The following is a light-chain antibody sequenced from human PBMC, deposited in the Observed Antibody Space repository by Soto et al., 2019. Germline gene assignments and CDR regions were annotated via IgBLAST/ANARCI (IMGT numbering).Light chain of an antibody. Sequence: QSALTQPASVSGSPGQSITISCTGTSSDVGSYNLVSWYQQHPDKAPQLMIYKGTQRPSGVSNRFSGSTSGNAASLTISGLQAGDEADYFCCSSAPESTYVFGTGTKVTVL. CDR1: SSDVGSYNL. CDR2: KGT. CDR3: CSSAPESTYV. V-gene: IGLV2-23*01. J-gene: IGLJ1*01.